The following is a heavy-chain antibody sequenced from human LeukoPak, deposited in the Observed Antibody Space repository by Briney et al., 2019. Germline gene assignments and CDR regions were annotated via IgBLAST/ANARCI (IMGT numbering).Heavy chain of an antibody. Sequence: GPSVKVSCKASGYTFTSYDINWVRQAPGQGLEWMGWINPNSGGTNYAQKFQGRVTMTRDTSISTAYMELSRLRSDDTAVYYCARDRGSGWYGGVDYWGQGTLVTVSS. J-gene: IGHJ4*02. V-gene: IGHV1-2*02. D-gene: IGHD6-19*01. CDR2: INPNSGGT. CDR3: ARDRGSGWYGGVDY. CDR1: GYTFTSYD.